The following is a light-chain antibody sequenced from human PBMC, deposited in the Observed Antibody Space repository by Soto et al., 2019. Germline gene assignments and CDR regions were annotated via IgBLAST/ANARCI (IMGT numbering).Light chain of an antibody. V-gene: IGKV3-15*01. CDR3: LHYNKRPRWT. J-gene: IGKJ1*01. Sequence: EIVLTQSPGTLSLSPGERATLSCSASQSVSSSYLAWYQQRPGQAPRLLIYDTSTRATSIPARFSGSGSGTEFTLTISGLQSEDFAVYYCLHYNKRPRWTFGQGTKVDIK. CDR1: QSVSSSY. CDR2: DTS.